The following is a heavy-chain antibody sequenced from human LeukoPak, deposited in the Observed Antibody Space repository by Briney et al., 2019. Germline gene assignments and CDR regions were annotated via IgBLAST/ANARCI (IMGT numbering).Heavy chain of an antibody. J-gene: IGHJ1*01. CDR1: GYRFTSYW. V-gene: IGHV5-51*01. D-gene: IGHD6-19*01. Sequence: GGSLKISCKGSGYRFTSYWIGWVRQLPGKGLEWMGIIYPGDSDTRYSPSFQGQVTISADKSISTAYLQWSSLKASDTAMYYCARPTRSGWYSPPWQHWGQGTLVTVSS. CDR3: ARPTRSGWYSPPWQH. CDR2: IYPGDSDT.